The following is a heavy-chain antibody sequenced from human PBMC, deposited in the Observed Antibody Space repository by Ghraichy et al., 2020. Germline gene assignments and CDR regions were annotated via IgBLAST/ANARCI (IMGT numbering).Heavy chain of an antibody. CDR1: GFTFSSYW. CDR2: IKQDGSGK. CDR3: ASYSDAWYAAS. Sequence: GGSLRLSCAASGFTFSSYWMTWVRQTPGKGLEWVANIKQDGSGKYYVDSVKGRFTISRDNAKNSLYLQMNSLRAEDTAVYYCASYSDAWYAASWGPGTLVTVSS. D-gene: IGHD6-19*01. J-gene: IGHJ4*02. V-gene: IGHV3-7*03.